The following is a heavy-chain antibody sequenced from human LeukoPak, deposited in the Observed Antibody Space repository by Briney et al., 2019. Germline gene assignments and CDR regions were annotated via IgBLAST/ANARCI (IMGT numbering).Heavy chain of an antibody. Sequence: GGSLRLSCAASGFTFDDYAMHWVRQAPGKGLEWVSGISWNSGSIGYADSVKGRFTISRDNAKNSLYLQMNSLRAEDTALYYCAKSGSSWYPNWFDPWGQGTLVTVSS. D-gene: IGHD6-13*01. CDR3: AKSGSSWYPNWFDP. CDR2: ISWNSGSI. CDR1: GFTFDDYA. J-gene: IGHJ5*02. V-gene: IGHV3-9*01.